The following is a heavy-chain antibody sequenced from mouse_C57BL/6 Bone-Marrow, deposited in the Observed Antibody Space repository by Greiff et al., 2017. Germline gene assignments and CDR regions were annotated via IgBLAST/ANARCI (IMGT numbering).Heavy chain of an antibody. D-gene: IGHD1-1*01. CDR2: IDPETGGT. J-gene: IGHJ4*01. CDR3: TKITTVVSNYAMDY. CDR1: GYTFTDYE. V-gene: IGHV1-15*01. Sequence: QVQLQQSGAELVRPGASVTLSCKASGYTFTDYEMHWVKQTPVHGLEWIGAIDPETGGTAYTQKFKGKAILTADKSSSTASMELRSLTSEDSAVYYCTKITTVVSNYAMDYWGQGTSVTGSS.